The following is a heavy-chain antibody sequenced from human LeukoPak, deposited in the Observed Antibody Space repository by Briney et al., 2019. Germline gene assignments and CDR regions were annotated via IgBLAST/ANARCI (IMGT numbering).Heavy chain of an antibody. V-gene: IGHV3-21*01. CDR2: ISSSSNYI. CDR3: ARERAIILFGAFDI. Sequence: GGSLRLPCAASGFTFSSHSMNWVRQAPGKGLEWVSSISSSSNYIYYADSVKGRFTISRDNAKNSLYLQMNSLRAEDTAVYYCARERAIILFGAFDIWGQGTMVTVSS. J-gene: IGHJ3*02. CDR1: GFTFSSHS. D-gene: IGHD3-3*01.